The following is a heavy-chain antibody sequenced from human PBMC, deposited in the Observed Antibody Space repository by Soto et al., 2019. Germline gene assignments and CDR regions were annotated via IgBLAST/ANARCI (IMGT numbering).Heavy chain of an antibody. Sequence: PGGSLRLSCAASGFTFSSYAMHWVRQAPGQGLEWVAVISYDGSKKYYGDSVRDRFTISRDNSKNTMYVQMNSLRAEDTAVYYCARDIGAYNYYYGMDVWGQGTTVTVSS. D-gene: IGHD3-10*01. CDR1: GFTFSSYA. CDR2: ISYDGSKK. CDR3: ARDIGAYNYYYGMDV. V-gene: IGHV3-30-3*01. J-gene: IGHJ6*02.